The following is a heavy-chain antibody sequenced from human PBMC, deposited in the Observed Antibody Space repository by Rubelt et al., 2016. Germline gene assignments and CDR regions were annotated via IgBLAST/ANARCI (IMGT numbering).Heavy chain of an antibody. J-gene: IGHJ5*02. Sequence: EVQLVESGGGLIQPGGSLRLSCAASGFTVSSNYMSWVRQAPGKGLEYVSAISSNGGSTYYADSVKGRFTISSDNSKNTLYVQMSSLRAEDTAVYYCVKEWSSWFRGGFDPWGQGTLVTVSS. V-gene: IGHV3-64*03. CDR2: ISSNGGST. CDR1: GFTVSSNY. D-gene: IGHD6-13*01. CDR3: VKEWSSWFRGGFDP.